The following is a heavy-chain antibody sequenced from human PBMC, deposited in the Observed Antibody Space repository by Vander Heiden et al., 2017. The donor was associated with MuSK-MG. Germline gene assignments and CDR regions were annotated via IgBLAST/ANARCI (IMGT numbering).Heavy chain of an antibody. CDR3: VKDRGNEGSIDF. D-gene: IGHD1-1*01. Sequence: QVQLVESVGGVVQSGRSLRLSCTASGFSFSSYGMHWGRQAPGKGPEWAAFVWYDESKKYYADSVKGRFTISRDNFKKTVYLQMDSLRVDDTAVYYCVKDRGNEGSIDFWGQGTLVTVSS. CDR2: VWYDESKK. CDR1: GFSFSSYG. V-gene: IGHV3-33*06. J-gene: IGHJ4*02.